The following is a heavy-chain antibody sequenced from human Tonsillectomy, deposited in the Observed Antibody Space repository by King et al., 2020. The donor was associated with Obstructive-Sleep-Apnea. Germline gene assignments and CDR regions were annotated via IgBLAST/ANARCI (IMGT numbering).Heavy chain of an antibody. CDR2: ISGSSSTK. CDR3: ARGPYGSGGYSGEYYFDY. J-gene: IGHJ4*02. D-gene: IGHD3-10*01. V-gene: IGHV3-48*04. CDR1: GFTFSGYS. Sequence: VQLVESGGGLVQPGGSLRLSCAASGFTFSGYSMNWVRQAPGKGLEWVSYISGSSSTKYYADSVKGRFTLSRDNANNSLYLQMNSLRAEDSAVYYWARGPYGSGGYSGEYYFDYWGQGPLATVS.